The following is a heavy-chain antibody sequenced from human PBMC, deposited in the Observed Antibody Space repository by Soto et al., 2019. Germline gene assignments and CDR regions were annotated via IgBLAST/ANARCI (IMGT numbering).Heavy chain of an antibody. J-gene: IGHJ3*02. CDR3: ARDRGDARGAFDI. CDR2: TYYSGST. CDR1: GGSISRYY. Sequence: SETLSLTCTGSGGSISRYYWSWIRQPPGKGLEWIGYTYYSGSTNYNPSLKSRVTISVDTSKNQFSLKLSSVTAADTAVYYSARDRGDARGAFDIWGPGTMVTVSS. D-gene: IGHD3-10*01. V-gene: IGHV4-59*01.